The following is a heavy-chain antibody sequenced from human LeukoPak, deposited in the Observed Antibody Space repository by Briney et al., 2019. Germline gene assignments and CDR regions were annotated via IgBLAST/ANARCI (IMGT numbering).Heavy chain of an antibody. D-gene: IGHD3-16*01. CDR2: ISSSGGST. V-gene: IGHV3-23*01. CDR3: AKDVMITFGPVMAPPFDY. CDR1: GFTLSNYA. J-gene: IGHJ4*02. Sequence: GGSLRLSRAVSGFTLSNYAMSWVRQAPGKGLEWVSGISSSGGSTYYPDSVKGRFTISRDNSKNTLFLLMNSLRAEDTAVYYCAKDVMITFGPVMAPPFDYWGQGTLVTVSS.